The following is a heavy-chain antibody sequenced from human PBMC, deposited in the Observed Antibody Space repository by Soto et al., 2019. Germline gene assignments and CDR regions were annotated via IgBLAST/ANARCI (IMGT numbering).Heavy chain of an antibody. V-gene: IGHV3-21*01. D-gene: IGHD6-6*01. Sequence: EVQLVESGGGLVKPGGSLRLSCAASGFTFSSYSMNWVRQAPGKGLEWVSSISSSSSYIYYADSVKGRFTISRDNAKNSLYLQMNSLRAEDTAVYYCARDQGPRSIAAHTSYYYYYGMDVWGQGTTVTVSS. CDR1: GFTFSSYS. J-gene: IGHJ6*02. CDR3: ARDQGPRSIAAHTSYYYYYGMDV. CDR2: ISSSSSYI.